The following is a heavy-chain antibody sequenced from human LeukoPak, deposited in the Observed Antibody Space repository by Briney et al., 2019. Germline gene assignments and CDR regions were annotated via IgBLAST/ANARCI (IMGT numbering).Heavy chain of an antibody. CDR2: IIPIFGTA. CDR3: ARSKYYYGSGSYYNDY. CDR1: GGTFSSYA. V-gene: IGHV1-69*05. Sequence: ASVKVSCKASGGTFSSYAISWVRQAPGQGLEWMGGIIPIFGTANYAQKLQGRVTMTTDTSTSTAYMELRSLRSDDTAVYYCARSKYYYGSGSYYNDYWGQGTLVTVSS. D-gene: IGHD3-10*01. J-gene: IGHJ4*02.